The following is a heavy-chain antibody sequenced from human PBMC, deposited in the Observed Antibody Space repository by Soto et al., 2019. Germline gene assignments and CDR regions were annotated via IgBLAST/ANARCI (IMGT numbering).Heavy chain of an antibody. D-gene: IGHD3-9*01. V-gene: IGHV3-30*18. Sequence: QVQLVESGGGVVQPGRSLRLSCAASGFTFSSYGMHWVRQAPGKGLEWVAVISYDGSNKYYADSVKGRFTISRDNSKNTLYLQMNSLRAEDTAVYYCAKGHYDILTGVADDFDIWGQGTMVTVSS. CDR3: AKGHYDILTGVADDFDI. J-gene: IGHJ3*02. CDR1: GFTFSSYG. CDR2: ISYDGSNK.